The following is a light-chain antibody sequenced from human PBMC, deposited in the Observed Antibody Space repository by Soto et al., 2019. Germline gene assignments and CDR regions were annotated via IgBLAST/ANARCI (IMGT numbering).Light chain of an antibody. CDR3: SSYAGSYTWI. Sequence: QCVLSQPASVSGSPGQSITISCTGTSSDVGDYTFFSWYQHHPGKAPKLIIYEVSDRPSGVSNRFSGSKSGNTASLTISGLQAEDEAEYFCSSYAGSYTWILGSGTKVTVL. V-gene: IGLV2-14*01. CDR2: EVS. CDR1: SSDVGDYTF. J-gene: IGLJ1*01.